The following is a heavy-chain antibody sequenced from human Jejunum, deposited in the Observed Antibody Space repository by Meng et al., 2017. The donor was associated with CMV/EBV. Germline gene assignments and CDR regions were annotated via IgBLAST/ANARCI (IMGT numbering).Heavy chain of an antibody. Sequence: QIILQESGPTLVKPTQPPTLTCSFSGFSPSTSGEGVGWIRQPPGKALEWLALIYRGDDKRYSPSLNSRLTIAKDTSKNEVVLTLTNMGPIDTGTYYCAHFVGGYYPSRPDYWGQGTLVTVAS. V-gene: IGHV2-5*02. CDR2: IYRGDDK. D-gene: IGHD1-26*01. CDR1: GFSPSTSGEG. J-gene: IGHJ4*02. CDR3: AHFVGGYYPSRPDY.